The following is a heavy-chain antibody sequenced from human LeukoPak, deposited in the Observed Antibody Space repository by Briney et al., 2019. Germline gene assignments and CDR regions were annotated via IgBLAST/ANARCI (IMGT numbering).Heavy chain of an antibody. CDR1: GYTFTSYG. V-gene: IGHV1-18*01. CDR2: ISAYNGNT. CDR3: ASHSGYDYWFDP. J-gene: IGHJ5*02. Sequence: RVASVKVSCKASGYTFTSYGISWVRQAPGQGLEWMGWISAYNGNTNYAQKPQGRVTMTTDTSTSTAYMELRSLRSDDTAVYYCASHSGYDYWFDPWGQGTLVTVSS. D-gene: IGHD5-12*01.